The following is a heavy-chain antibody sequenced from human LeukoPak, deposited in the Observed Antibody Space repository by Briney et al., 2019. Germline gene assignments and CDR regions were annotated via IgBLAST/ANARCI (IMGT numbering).Heavy chain of an antibody. J-gene: IGHJ3*02. D-gene: IGHD6-19*01. CDR2: ISAYNGNT. CDR1: GYTFTSYG. CDR3: ARDDSLSLLGMAVAEDAFDI. V-gene: IGHV1-18*01. Sequence: ASVKVSCKASGYTFTSYGISWVRQAPGQGLEWMGWISAYNGNTNYAQKLQGRVTMTTDTSTSTAYMELRSLRSDDTAVYYCARDDSLSLLGMAVAEDAFDIWGQGTMVTVSS.